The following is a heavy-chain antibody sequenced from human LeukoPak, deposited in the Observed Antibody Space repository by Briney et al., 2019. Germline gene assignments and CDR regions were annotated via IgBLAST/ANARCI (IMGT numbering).Heavy chain of an antibody. V-gene: IGHV1-18*01. Sequence: PEASVKVSCKASGYTFTSYGISWVRQAPGQGLEWMGWISAYNGNTNYAQKFQGRVTMTRDTSISTAYMELSRLRSDDTAVYYCARRHKTAVPDYWGQGTLVTVSS. CDR3: ARRHKTAVPDY. J-gene: IGHJ4*02. CDR2: ISAYNGNT. CDR1: GYTFTSYG.